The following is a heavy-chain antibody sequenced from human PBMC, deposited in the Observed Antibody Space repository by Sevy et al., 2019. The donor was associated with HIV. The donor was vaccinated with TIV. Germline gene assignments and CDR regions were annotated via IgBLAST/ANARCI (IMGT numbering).Heavy chain of an antibody. V-gene: IGHV4-39*01. Sequence: SETLSLTCTVSGGSISSSSYYWGWIRQPPGKGLEWIGGIYYSGSTYYNPSLKSRVTISVDTSKNQFSLKLSSVTAADTAVYYCARLDSSSWSLDYWGQGTLVTVSS. CDR3: ARLDSSSWSLDY. CDR2: IYYSGST. J-gene: IGHJ4*02. CDR1: GGSISSSSYY. D-gene: IGHD6-13*01.